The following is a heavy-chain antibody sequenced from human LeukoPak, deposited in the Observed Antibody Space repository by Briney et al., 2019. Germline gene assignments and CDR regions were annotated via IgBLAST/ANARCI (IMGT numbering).Heavy chain of an antibody. Sequence: PGGSLRLSCAASGFTFSSYSMNWVRQAPGKGPEWVSSIISSSSYIYYADSVKGRFTISRDNAKNSLYLQMNSLRAEDTAVYYCASNPPAAESYWGQGTLVTVSS. D-gene: IGHD6-13*01. CDR2: IISSSSYI. V-gene: IGHV3-21*01. J-gene: IGHJ4*02. CDR3: ASNPPAAESY. CDR1: GFTFSSYS.